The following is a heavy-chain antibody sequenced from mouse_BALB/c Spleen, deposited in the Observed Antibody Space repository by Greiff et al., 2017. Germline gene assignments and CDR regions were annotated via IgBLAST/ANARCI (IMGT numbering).Heavy chain of an antibody. CDR1: GYSFTGYY. CDR2: INPYNGAT. V-gene: IGHV1-31*01. D-gene: IGHD2-3*01. Sequence: VQLQQSGPELVKPGASVKISCKASGYSFTGYYMHWVKQSHVKSLEWIGRINPYNGATSYNQNFKDKASLTVDKSSSTAYMELHSLTSEDSAVYYCAREGNDGYWYFDVWGAGTTVTVSS. J-gene: IGHJ1*01. CDR3: AREGNDGYWYFDV.